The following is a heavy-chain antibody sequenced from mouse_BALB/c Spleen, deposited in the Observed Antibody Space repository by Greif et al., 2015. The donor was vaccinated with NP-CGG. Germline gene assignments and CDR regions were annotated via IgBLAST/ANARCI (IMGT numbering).Heavy chain of an antibody. V-gene: IGHV5-15*02. CDR1: GFTFSDYG. CDR2: ISNLAYSI. J-gene: IGHJ2*01. D-gene: IGHD1-1*01. Sequence: EVNVVESGGGLVQPGGSRKLSCAASGFTFSDYGMAWVRQAPGKGPEWVAFISNLAYSIYYADTVTGRFTISRENAKNTLYLEMSSLRSEDTAMYYCARETRYGSSYFDYWGQGTTLTVSS. CDR3: ARETRYGSSYFDY.